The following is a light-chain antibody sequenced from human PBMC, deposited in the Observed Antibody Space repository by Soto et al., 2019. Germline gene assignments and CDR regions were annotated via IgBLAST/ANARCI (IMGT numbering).Light chain of an antibody. CDR2: AAS. Sequence: DIQMTQSPSSLSASVGDRVTITCRASQSISSYLNWYQQKPGKAPKLLIYAASSLQSGVPSRFSGSGSGTDFTLTISRLQPEDCATYYCQQRYSTLPWTFGPGTKVEIK. CDR1: QSISSY. V-gene: IGKV1-39*01. J-gene: IGKJ1*01. CDR3: QQRYSTLPWT.